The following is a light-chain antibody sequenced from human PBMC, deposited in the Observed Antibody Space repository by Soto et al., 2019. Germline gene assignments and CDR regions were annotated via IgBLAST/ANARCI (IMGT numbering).Light chain of an antibody. CDR2: NNN. CDR1: SSNIGSNT. CDR3: AAWDDSLNGVV. Sequence: QPVLTQPPSASGTPGQRVTIFCSGSSSNIGSNTVNWYQQLPGTAPKLLIYNNNKWPSGVPDRFSGSKSGNSASLVISGLQSEDEADYYCAAWDDSLNGVVFGGGTKLTVL. V-gene: IGLV1-44*01. J-gene: IGLJ3*02.